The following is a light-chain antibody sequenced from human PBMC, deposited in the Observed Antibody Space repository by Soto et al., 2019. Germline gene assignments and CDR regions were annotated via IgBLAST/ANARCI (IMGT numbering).Light chain of an antibody. Sequence: EFVLTQSPGTLSLSPGERATLSCRASQTVRNNYLAWYQQKPGQALRLLIYDASNRATGIPDRFSGTGSGTDFTLTISRLEPEDFAVYYCQQYGSSPYTFGLGTRLEIK. J-gene: IGKJ5*01. CDR1: QTVRNNY. CDR3: QQYGSSPYT. CDR2: DAS. V-gene: IGKV3-20*01.